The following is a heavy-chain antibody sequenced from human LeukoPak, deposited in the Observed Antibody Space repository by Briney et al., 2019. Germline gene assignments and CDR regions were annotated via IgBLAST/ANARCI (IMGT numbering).Heavy chain of an antibody. D-gene: IGHD3-10*01. Sequence: GGSLRLSCAASGFTFSSYAMSWVRQAPGKGLEWVSAMSGSGGSTYYADSVKGRFTISRDNSKNTLYLQMNSLRAEDTAVYYCAKGANYYGSGTILGYWGQGTLVTVSS. J-gene: IGHJ4*02. CDR2: MSGSGGST. CDR3: AKGANYYGSGTILGY. CDR1: GFTFSSYA. V-gene: IGHV3-23*01.